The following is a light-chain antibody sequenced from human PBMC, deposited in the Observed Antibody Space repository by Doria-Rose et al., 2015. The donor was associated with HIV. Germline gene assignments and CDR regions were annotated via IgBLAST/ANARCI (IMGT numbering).Light chain of an antibody. V-gene: IGKV1-5*03. Sequence: TQSPSTLSASVGDRVTITCRASQSISDWLAWYQQRPGKAPKLLIFKASTLESGVPSRFSGSGSGTEFTLTITDLQPDDFATYSCQQYNSYPCSFGQGTKLEIK. J-gene: IGKJ2*04. CDR3: QQYNSYPCS. CDR1: QSISDW. CDR2: KAS.